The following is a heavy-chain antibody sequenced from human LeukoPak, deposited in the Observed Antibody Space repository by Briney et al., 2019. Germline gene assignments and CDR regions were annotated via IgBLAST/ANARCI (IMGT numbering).Heavy chain of an antibody. CDR2: INSDGSST. Sequence: GGSLRLSCAASGFIISNFWMHWVRQAPGKGLVWVSRINSDGSSTTYADSVKGRFTISRDNAKNTLYLQANSLRAEDTAVYYCTREGNWNDQDYWGQGTLVTVSS. CDR1: GFIISNFW. D-gene: IGHD1-20*01. CDR3: TREGNWNDQDY. J-gene: IGHJ4*02. V-gene: IGHV3-74*01.